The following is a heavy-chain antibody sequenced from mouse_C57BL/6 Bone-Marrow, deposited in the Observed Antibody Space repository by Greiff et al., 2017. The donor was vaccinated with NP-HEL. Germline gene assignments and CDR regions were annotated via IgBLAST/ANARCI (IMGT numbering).Heavy chain of an antibody. CDR3: ARRILRSGYFDV. Sequence: QVQLQQSGAELVRPGTSVKVSCKASGYAFTNYLIEWVKQRPGQGLEWIGVINPGSGGPNYIEKFKGKATLTADTSSSTAYMQLSSLTSDDSAVYCCARRILRSGYFDVWGTGTTVTVSS. D-gene: IGHD1-1*01. V-gene: IGHV1-54*01. CDR1: GYAFTNYL. J-gene: IGHJ1*03. CDR2: INPGSGGP.